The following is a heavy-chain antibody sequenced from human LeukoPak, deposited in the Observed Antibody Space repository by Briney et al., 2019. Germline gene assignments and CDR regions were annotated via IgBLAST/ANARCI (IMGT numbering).Heavy chain of an antibody. J-gene: IGHJ4*02. D-gene: IGHD6-19*01. V-gene: IGHV3-7*01. CDR2: TNPDGSIK. Sequence: TGGSLRLSCAASGFIFGGYWMSWVRQAPGRGLEWVANTNPDGSIKYYVDSVNGRFTISRDNAKNSLYLQMNSLRAEDPAVYYCVSGSLQWLYWGQGTLVTVSS. CDR3: VSGSLQWLY. CDR1: GFIFGGYW.